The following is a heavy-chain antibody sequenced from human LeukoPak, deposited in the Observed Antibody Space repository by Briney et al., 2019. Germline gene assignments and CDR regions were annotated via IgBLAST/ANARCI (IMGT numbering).Heavy chain of an antibody. V-gene: IGHV3-23*01. J-gene: IGHJ3*02. CDR1: GFTFSNFV. CDR3: AKAKETYYYDSSGYYYVVDAFDI. D-gene: IGHD3-22*01. CDR2: IDGGGGST. Sequence: GGSLRLSCAASGFTFSNFVMSWVRQAPGKGLEWVSYIDGGGGSTNYADSVKGRFTISRDNSKNTLYLQMNSLRAEDTAVYYCAKAKETYYYDSSGYYYVVDAFDIWGQGTMVTVSS.